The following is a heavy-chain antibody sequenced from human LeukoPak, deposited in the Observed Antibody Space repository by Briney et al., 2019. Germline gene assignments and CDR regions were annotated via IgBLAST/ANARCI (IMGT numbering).Heavy chain of an antibody. CDR2: ISAYNGNT. V-gene: IGHV1-18*01. Sequence: ASVKVSCKASGGTFSSYGISWVRQAPGQGLEWMGWISAYNGNTNYAQKLQGRVTMTTDTSTSTAYMELRSLRSDDTAVYYCATYSSGWHDYWGQGTLVTVSS. D-gene: IGHD6-19*01. CDR3: ATYSSGWHDY. J-gene: IGHJ4*02. CDR1: GGTFSSYG.